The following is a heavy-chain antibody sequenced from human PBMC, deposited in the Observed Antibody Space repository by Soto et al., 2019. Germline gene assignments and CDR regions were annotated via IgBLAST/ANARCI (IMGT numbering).Heavy chain of an antibody. CDR1: GGSISSYY. V-gene: IGHV4-59*01. J-gene: IGHJ4*02. CDR2: IYYSGST. Sequence: PSETLSLTCTVSGGSISSYYWSWIRQPPGKGLEWIGYIYYSGSTNYNPALKSRVTISVDTSKNQFSLKLSSVTAADTAVYYCARLGFVWGPIVPYFDYWGQGTLVTVSS. D-gene: IGHD3-16*01. CDR3: ARLGFVWGPIVPYFDY.